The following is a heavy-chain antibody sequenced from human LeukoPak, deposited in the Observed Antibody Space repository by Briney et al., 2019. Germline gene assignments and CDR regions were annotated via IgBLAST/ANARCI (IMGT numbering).Heavy chain of an antibody. CDR1: GGSFSGFS. CDR3: ARGTRGYYDSSGYYYGY. J-gene: IGHJ4*02. CDR2: INHSGST. Sequence: PSETLSLTCDVSGGSFSGFSWNWIRQPPGKGLEWLGEINHSGSTNYNPSLKSRVTISVDTSKNQFSLKLSSVTAADTAVYYCARGTRGYYDSSGYYYGYWGQGTLVTVSS. D-gene: IGHD3-22*01. V-gene: IGHV4-34*01.